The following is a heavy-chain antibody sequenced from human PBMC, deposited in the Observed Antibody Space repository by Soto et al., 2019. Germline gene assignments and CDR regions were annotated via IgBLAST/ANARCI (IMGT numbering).Heavy chain of an antibody. Sequence: SETLSLTCTVSGGSISSSSYYWGWIRQPPGKGLEWIGSIYYSGGTYYNPSLKSRVTISVDTSKNQFSLKLSSVTAADTAVYYCGWGGDRLAFDYWGQGTLVTVSS. D-gene: IGHD3-16*01. CDR3: GWGGDRLAFDY. V-gene: IGHV4-39*01. J-gene: IGHJ4*02. CDR2: IYYSGGT. CDR1: GGSISSSSYY.